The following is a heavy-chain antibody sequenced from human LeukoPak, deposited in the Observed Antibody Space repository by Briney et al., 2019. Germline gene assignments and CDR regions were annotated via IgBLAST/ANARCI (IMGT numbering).Heavy chain of an antibody. CDR3: AKRGVVIRVILVGFHKEAFYFDS. V-gene: IGHV3-23*01. CDR1: GITLSNYG. J-gene: IGHJ4*02. Sequence: GGSLRLSCAVSGITLSNYGMTWVRQAPGKGLEWVAGLSGSGGSTSYADSVKGRFTISRDNAKNTLYLQMSSLRAEDTAVYFCAKRGVVIRVILVGFHKEAFYFDSWGQGVLVTVSS. D-gene: IGHD3-22*01. CDR2: LSGSGGST.